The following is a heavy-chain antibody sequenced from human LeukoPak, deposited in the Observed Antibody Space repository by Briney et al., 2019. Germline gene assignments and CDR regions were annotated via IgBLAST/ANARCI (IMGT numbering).Heavy chain of an antibody. J-gene: IGHJ4*02. CDR1: GGSISSYY. Sequence: PSETLSLTCTVSGGSISSYYWSWIRQPPGKGLEWIGHIYYSGSTNYNPSLKSRVTISVDTSKNQFSLKLSSVTAADTAVYYCARDGLWFGELLSGIHWGQGTLVTVSS. D-gene: IGHD3-10*01. V-gene: IGHV4-59*12. CDR2: IYYSGST. CDR3: ARDGLWFGELLSGIH.